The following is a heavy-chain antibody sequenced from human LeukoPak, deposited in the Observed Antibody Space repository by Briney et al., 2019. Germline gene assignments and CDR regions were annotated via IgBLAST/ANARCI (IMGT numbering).Heavy chain of an antibody. CDR2: ISSSSSYI. J-gene: IGHJ4*02. CDR3: ARDLGVQVATISLDY. Sequence: SSETLSLTCAVYGGSFSGYYWSWVRQAPGKGLEWVSSISSSSSYIYYADSVKGRFTISRDNAKNSLYLQMNSLRAEDTAVYYCARDLGVQVATISLDYWGQGTLVTVSS. D-gene: IGHD5-24*01. V-gene: IGHV3-21*01. CDR1: GGSFSGYY.